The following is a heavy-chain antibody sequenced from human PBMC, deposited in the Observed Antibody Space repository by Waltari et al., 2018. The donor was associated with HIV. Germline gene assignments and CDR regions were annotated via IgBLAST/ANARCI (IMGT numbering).Heavy chain of an antibody. CDR3: ARGPSSEWWYEQGVNWFDP. D-gene: IGHD2-15*01. J-gene: IGHJ5*02. V-gene: IGHV1-8*01. CDR2: MNPNSGNT. CDR1: GYTFTSYD. Sequence: QVQLVQSGAEVKKPGASVKVSCKASGYTFTSYDINWVRQATGTGLEWMGWMNPNSGNTGYAQKFQGRVTMTRNTSISTAYMELSSLRSEDTAVYYCARGPSSEWWYEQGVNWFDPWGQGTLVTVSS.